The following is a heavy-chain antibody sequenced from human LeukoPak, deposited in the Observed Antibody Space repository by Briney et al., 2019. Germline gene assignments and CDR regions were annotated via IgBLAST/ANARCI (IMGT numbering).Heavy chain of an antibody. CDR1: GFTFSSYW. Sequence: GGSLRLSCAASGFTFSSYWMSWVRQAPGKGQEWVANIKQDGSEKYYVDSVKGRFTISRDNAKNSLYLQMNSLRAEDTAVYYCARGDFWSGYANDYWGQGTLVTVSS. CDR3: ARGDFWSGYANDY. CDR2: IKQDGSEK. D-gene: IGHD3-3*01. J-gene: IGHJ4*02. V-gene: IGHV3-7*01.